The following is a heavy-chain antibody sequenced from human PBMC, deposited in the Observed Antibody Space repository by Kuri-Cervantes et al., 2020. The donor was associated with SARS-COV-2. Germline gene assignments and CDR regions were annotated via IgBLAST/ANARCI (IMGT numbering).Heavy chain of an antibody. CDR3: ARDSTRYFYYGMGV. J-gene: IGHJ6*02. CDR1: GYTFTSYA. V-gene: IGHV1-3*01. Sequence: ASVKVSCKASGYTFTSYAMHWVRQAPGQRLEWMGWINAGNGNTKYSQKFQGRVTITRDTSASTAYMELSSLRSEDTAVYYCARDSTRYFYYGMGVWGQGTTVTVSS. CDR2: INAGNGNT.